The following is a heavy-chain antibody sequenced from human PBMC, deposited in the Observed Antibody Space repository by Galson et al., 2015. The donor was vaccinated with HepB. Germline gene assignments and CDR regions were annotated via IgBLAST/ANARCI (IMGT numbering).Heavy chain of an antibody. Sequence: LRLSCAASGFTFEDDAMHWVRQAPGKGLECVSGVGWKSGSIGYEYSVKGRFTIARDNAKNSPYLQMNSLRSEEKALYYCAKAIAVAVRWSFYLWDRGTLVTVSS. CDR1: GFTFEDDA. J-gene: IGHJ2*01. D-gene: IGHD3-10*02. CDR2: VGWKSGSI. V-gene: IGHV3-9*01. CDR3: AKAIAVAVRWSFYL.